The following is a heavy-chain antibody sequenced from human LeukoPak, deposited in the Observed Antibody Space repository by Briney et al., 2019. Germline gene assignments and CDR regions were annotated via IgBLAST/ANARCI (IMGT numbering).Heavy chain of an antibody. CDR1: GGSISSHY. CDR3: ATGGDYGGNSYYFDY. D-gene: IGHD4-23*01. CDR2: IYYSGST. J-gene: IGHJ4*02. V-gene: IGHV4-59*11. Sequence: SETLSLTCTVSGGSISSHYWSWIRQPPGKGLEWIGYIYYSGSTNYNPSLKSRVTISVDTSENQFSLKLSSVTAADTAVYYCATGGDYGGNSYYFDYWGQGTLVTVSS.